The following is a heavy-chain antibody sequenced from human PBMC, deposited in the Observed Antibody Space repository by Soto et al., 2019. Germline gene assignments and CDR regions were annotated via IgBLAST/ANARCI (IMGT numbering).Heavy chain of an antibody. V-gene: IGHV1-69*06. Sequence: SVKVSCKASGGTFSSYAISWVRQAPGQGLEWMGGIIPIFGTANYAQKFQGRVTITADKSTSTAYMELSSLRSEDTAVYYCARGYSSSWPPGYWGQGTLVTVSS. CDR3: ARGYSSSWPPGY. CDR1: GGTFSSYA. J-gene: IGHJ4*02. D-gene: IGHD6-13*01. CDR2: IIPIFGTA.